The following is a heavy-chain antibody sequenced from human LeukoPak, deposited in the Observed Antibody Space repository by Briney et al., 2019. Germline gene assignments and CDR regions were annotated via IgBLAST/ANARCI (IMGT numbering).Heavy chain of an antibody. Sequence: SETLSLTCTVSGGSISSSSYYWGWIRQPPGKGLEWIGSIYYSGSTYYNPSLKSRVTISVDTSKNQFSVKLSSVTAADTAVYYCLETTSAYWGQGTLVTVSS. CDR2: IYYSGST. V-gene: IGHV4-39*01. CDR3: LETTSAY. D-gene: IGHD4-17*01. CDR1: GGSISSSSYY. J-gene: IGHJ4*02.